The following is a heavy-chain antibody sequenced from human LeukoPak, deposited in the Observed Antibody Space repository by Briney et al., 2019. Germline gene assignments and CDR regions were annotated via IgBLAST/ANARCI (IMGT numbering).Heavy chain of an antibody. D-gene: IGHD5-12*01. V-gene: IGHV4-61*02. J-gene: IGHJ6*03. CDR1: GGSISSGSYY. CDR3: ARDATSYYYYYMDV. Sequence: PSETLSLTCTVSGGSISSGSYYWSWIRQPAGKGLEWIGRIYTSGSTNYNPSLKSRVTISVGTSKSQFSLKLSSVTAADTAVYYCARDATSYYYYYMDVWGKGTTVTVSS. CDR2: IYTSGST.